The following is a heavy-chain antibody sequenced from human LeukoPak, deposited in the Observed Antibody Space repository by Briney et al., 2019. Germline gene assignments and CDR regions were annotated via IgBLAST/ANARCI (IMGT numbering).Heavy chain of an antibody. Sequence: PGGSLRLSCAASGFTFNSYGMNWVRQAPGKGLEWVSAISGSGITTYYADSVKGRFTISRDTSRNILYLQMSSLRAEDTAMYYCARGRASITIFDYWGQGTLVTVSS. V-gene: IGHV3-23*01. D-gene: IGHD3-3*01. CDR1: GFTFNSYG. J-gene: IGHJ4*02. CDR2: ISGSGITT. CDR3: ARGRASITIFDY.